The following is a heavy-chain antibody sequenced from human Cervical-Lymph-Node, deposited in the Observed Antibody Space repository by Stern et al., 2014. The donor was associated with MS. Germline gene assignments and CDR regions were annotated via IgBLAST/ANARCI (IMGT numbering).Heavy chain of an antibody. CDR1: GGSISSGDYY. J-gene: IGHJ2*01. V-gene: IGHV4-30-4*01. Sequence: QVQLQESGPGLVRPSQTLSLTCTVSGGSISSGDYYWSWIRQPPGKGLEWIGYIHYSGDTYYIPSLESRVTIAVDTSKTQFSLNRNSVTAADTAVYYCARVKWYFDLWGRGTLVTVSS. D-gene: IGHD2-21*01. CDR3: ARVKWYFDL. CDR2: IHYSGDT.